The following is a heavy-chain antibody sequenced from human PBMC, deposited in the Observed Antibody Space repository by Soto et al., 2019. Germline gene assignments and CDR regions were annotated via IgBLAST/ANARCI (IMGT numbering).Heavy chain of an antibody. V-gene: IGHV5-10-1*01. D-gene: IGHD6-13*01. CDR2: IDPSDSYT. J-gene: IGHJ6*02. CDR3: AASRAAAGMEFYYYYGMDV. Sequence: GESLKISCKGSGYSFTSYWISWVRQMPGKGLEWMGRIDPSDSYTNYSPSFQGHVTISADKSISTAYLQWSSLKASDTAMYYCAASRAAAGMEFYYYYGMDVWGQGTTVTVSS. CDR1: GYSFTSYW.